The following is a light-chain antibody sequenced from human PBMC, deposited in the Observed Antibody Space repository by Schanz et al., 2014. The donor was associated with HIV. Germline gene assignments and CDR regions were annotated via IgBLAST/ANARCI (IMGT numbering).Light chain of an antibody. Sequence: QSVLTQPRSVSGSPGQSVTISCTGTSSDVGSYNYVSWYQQRPGKAPKLMIYDVTKRPSGVPDRFSGSKSGNTASLTISGLQAEDEADYYCTSYTSSSTLVLFGGGTKLTVL. J-gene: IGLJ3*02. CDR1: SSDVGSYNY. V-gene: IGLV2-11*01. CDR2: DVT. CDR3: TSYTSSSTLVL.